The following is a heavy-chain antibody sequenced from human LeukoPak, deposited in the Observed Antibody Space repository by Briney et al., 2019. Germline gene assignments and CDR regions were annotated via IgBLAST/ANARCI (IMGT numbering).Heavy chain of an antibody. CDR1: GYTYTGYY. CDR3: ARTYTAVHYFEY. V-gene: IGHV1-2*02. D-gene: IGHD2-21*02. J-gene: IGHJ4*02. CDR2: INPNSGGT. Sequence: ASVKVSCKASGYTYTGYYMLWGRQAPGQGLEWMGWINPNSGGTNYAQKFQGRVTMTRDTSISTAYMELSRLTSDDTALYYCARTYTAVHYFEYWGQGTLVTVSS.